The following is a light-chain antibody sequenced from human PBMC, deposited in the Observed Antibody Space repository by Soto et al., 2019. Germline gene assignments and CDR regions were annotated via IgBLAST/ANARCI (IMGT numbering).Light chain of an antibody. J-gene: IGKJ1*01. CDR2: AAS. CDR3: QQSYSTPET. V-gene: IGKV1-39*01. Sequence: DIQMTQSPSSLSASVGDRVTITCRASQSISTYLNWYQQKPGEAPQLLIYAASSLQSGVPSGFSGSGSGTEFTLTISSLQPEDFATYYCQQSYSTPETFGQGTNVEIK. CDR1: QSISTY.